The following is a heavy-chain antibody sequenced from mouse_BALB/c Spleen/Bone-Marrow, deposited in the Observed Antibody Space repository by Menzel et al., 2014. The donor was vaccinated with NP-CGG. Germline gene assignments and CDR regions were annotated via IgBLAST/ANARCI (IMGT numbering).Heavy chain of an antibody. CDR2: INPDSSTI. CDR1: GFDFSRYW. D-gene: IGHD1-1*01. CDR3: ARLNYYGNLFV. J-gene: IGHJ1*01. Sequence: EVQVVESGGGLVQPGGSLKLSCAASGFDFSRYWMSWVRQAPGKGLDWIGEINPDSSTINYTPSLKDKFIISRDNAKKTLYLQMSKVRSEDTALYYCARLNYYGNLFVWGAGTTVTVSS. V-gene: IGHV4-1*02.